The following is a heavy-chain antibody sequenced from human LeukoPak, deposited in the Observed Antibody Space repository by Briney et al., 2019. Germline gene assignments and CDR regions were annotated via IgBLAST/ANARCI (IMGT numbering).Heavy chain of an antibody. J-gene: IGHJ6*03. CDR2: IYTSGST. Sequence: SETLSLTCTVSGGSISSYYWSWIRQPAGKGLEWIGRIYTSGSTNYNPSLKSRVTMSVDTSKNQFSLKLSSVTAADTAVYYCARGLDGYSYGPLPYYYMDVWGKGTTVTVSS. CDR3: ARGLDGYSYGPLPYYYMDV. V-gene: IGHV4-4*07. CDR1: GGSISSYY. D-gene: IGHD5-18*01.